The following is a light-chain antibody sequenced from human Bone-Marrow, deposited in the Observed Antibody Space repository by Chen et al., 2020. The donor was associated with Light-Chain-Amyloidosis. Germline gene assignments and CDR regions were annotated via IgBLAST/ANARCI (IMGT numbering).Light chain of an antibody. CDR1: QSVSSY. CDR3: QQYNNWPPIFT. CDR2: GAS. Sequence: EIVMPQSPATLSVSPGERATLSCRASQSVSSYLAWYQQKPGQAPRLLIYGASTRATGIPARFSGSGSGTEFTLTISSLQSEDFAVYYCQQYNNWPPIFTFGPGTKVDIK. J-gene: IGKJ3*01. V-gene: IGKV3-15*01.